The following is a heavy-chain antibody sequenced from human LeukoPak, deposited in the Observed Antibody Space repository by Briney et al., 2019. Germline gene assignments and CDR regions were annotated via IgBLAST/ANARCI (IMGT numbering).Heavy chain of an antibody. V-gene: IGHV4-30-4*08. J-gene: IGHJ4*02. Sequence: SETLSLTCTVSGGSIGSGDYYWSWIRQPPGKGLEWIGNIYYSGSTYYNPSLKSRVNISVDTSKNQFSLKLSSVTAADTAVYYCARVRWDIVVVPGALDYWGQGTLVTVSS. CDR1: GGSIGSGDYY. D-gene: IGHD2-2*01. CDR3: ARVRWDIVVVPGALDY. CDR2: IYYSGST.